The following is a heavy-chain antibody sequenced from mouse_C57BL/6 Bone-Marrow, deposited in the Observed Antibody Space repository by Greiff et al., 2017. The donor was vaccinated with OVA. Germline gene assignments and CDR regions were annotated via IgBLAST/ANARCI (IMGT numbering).Heavy chain of an antibody. Sequence: EVKLVESGGGLVKPGGSLKLSCAASGFTFSSYAMSWVRQTPEKRLEWVATISPGGSYTNYPDNVKGRFTISSDNASNNLYLQMSHLKSEDTAMYYCARAVYGKAMDYWGQGTSVTVSA. CDR2: ISPGGSYT. J-gene: IGHJ4*01. CDR3: ARAVYGKAMDY. D-gene: IGHD2-1*01. V-gene: IGHV5-4*03. CDR1: GFTFSSYA.